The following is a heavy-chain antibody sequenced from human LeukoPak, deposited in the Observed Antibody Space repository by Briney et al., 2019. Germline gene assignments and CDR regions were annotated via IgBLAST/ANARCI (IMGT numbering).Heavy chain of an antibody. Sequence: SETLSLTCTVSGGSISSYYWSWIRQPPGKGLEWIGYIYYSGSTNYNPSLKSRVTISVDTSKNQFSLKLSSVTAADTAVYYCARVSIEVAATQAYYFDYWGQGTLVTVSS. CDR3: ARVSIEVAATQAYYFDY. V-gene: IGHV4-59*12. J-gene: IGHJ4*02. D-gene: IGHD6-19*01. CDR2: IYYSGST. CDR1: GGSISSYY.